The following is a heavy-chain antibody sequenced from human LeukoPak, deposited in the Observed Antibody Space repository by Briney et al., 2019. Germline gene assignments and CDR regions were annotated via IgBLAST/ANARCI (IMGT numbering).Heavy chain of an antibody. J-gene: IGHJ4*02. D-gene: IGHD5-18*01. CDR2: ISGSGGST. Sequence: HPGGSLRLSCAASGFAFSTYAMSWVRQAPGKGLEWVSVISGSGGSTYNADSVKGRFTISRDNSKNTLFLQMNSLRAEDTAVYYCAKDREYSYSAFDSWGQGTLVTVSS. CDR3: AKDREYSYSAFDS. CDR1: GFAFSTYA. V-gene: IGHV3-23*01.